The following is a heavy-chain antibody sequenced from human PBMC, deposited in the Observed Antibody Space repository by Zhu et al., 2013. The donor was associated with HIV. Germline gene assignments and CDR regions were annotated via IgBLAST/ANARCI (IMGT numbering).Heavy chain of an antibody. J-gene: IGHJ4*02. Sequence: QVQLVQSGAEVKKPGASVRVSCKASGYTFTSLGITWVRQAPGQGLEWMAWISGYDGNTNYAQKLQGRVTMTTDTSTSTAYMELRSLRSDDTAVYYCARDHVGVDTAMVRLFDYWGQGTLVTVSS. CDR3: ARDHVGVDTAMVRLFDY. CDR1: GYTFTSLG. V-gene: IGHV1-18*01. D-gene: IGHD5-18*01. CDR2: ISGYDGNT.